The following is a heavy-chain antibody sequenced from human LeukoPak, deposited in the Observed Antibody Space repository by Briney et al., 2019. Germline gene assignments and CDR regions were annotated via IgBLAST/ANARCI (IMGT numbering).Heavy chain of an antibody. CDR1: GFTFSNAW. D-gene: IGHD5-24*01. CDR3: AKEGRSLQTY. V-gene: IGHV3-7*03. CDR2: IKEDGTET. J-gene: IGHJ4*02. Sequence: PGGSLRLSCAASGFTFSNAWMSWVRLAPGKGLEWVANIKEDGTETYYVDSVKGRFTISRDNAKNSLYLQMNSLRVEDTAVYYCAKEGRSLQTYWGQGTLVTVSS.